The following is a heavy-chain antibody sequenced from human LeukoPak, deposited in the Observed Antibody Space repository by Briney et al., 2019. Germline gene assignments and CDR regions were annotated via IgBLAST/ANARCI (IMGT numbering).Heavy chain of an antibody. CDR2: IRYDGINK. Sequence: GGSLRLSCAASGFTFSKYGMHWVRQAPGEGVEWVTFIRYDGINKYYADSLKGRFTISRDNSKNTLYLQMNSLRAEDTAVYYCAKEYLEWFPMDVWGKGTKVTISS. D-gene: IGHD3-9*01. J-gene: IGHJ6*03. CDR1: GFTFSKYG. CDR3: AKEYLEWFPMDV. V-gene: IGHV3-30*02.